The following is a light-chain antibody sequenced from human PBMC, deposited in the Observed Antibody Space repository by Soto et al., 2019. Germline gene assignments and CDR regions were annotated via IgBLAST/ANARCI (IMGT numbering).Light chain of an antibody. Sequence: QSALTQPPSASGTPGQRVIISCYGSSSNMGTNTVHWFQQFPGTAPKLLIYTNDQRPSGVPDRFSGSNSGTSASLAISGLQSEDESDYYCAVWDDSLNGHVFGTGTKVTV. CDR2: TND. CDR1: SSNMGTNT. J-gene: IGLJ1*01. V-gene: IGLV1-44*01. CDR3: AVWDDSLNGHV.